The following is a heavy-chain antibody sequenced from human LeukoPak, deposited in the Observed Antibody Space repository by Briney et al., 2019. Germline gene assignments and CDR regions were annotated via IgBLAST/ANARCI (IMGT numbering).Heavy chain of an antibody. CDR1: GFRFSGYS. CDR2: INDYSTDI. J-gene: IGHJ4*02. D-gene: IGHD1-1*01. V-gene: IGHV3-21*06. CDR3: ARDMDQLPDEN. Sequence: GGSLRLSCVASGFRFSGYSMNWVRQAPGKGLEWVSIINDYSTDIHYADSMRGRFTISRDNAKNSLYLQMSNLRVEDTAVYYCARDMDQLPDENWGRGTLVTVSS.